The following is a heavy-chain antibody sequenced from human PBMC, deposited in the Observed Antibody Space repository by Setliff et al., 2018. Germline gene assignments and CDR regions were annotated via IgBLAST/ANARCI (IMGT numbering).Heavy chain of an antibody. J-gene: IGHJ4*02. CDR2: MYTDGSST. CDR3: GPGGKGLLEN. Sequence: PGGSLRLSCAASGFTFTSYWMHWVRQAPGKGLVWVSRMYTDGSSTYCADSVKGRFTISRDNAKNTLYLQMNSLRAEDTAIYYCGPGGKGLLENWGQGTLVTVSS. D-gene: IGHD3-10*01. V-gene: IGHV3-74*01. CDR1: GFTFTSYW.